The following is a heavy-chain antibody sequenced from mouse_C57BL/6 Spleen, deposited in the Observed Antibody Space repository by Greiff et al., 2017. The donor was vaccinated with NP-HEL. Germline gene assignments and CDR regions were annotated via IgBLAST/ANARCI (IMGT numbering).Heavy chain of an antibody. CDR3: ARWGVTTCFDV. D-gene: IGHD2-2*01. CDR1: GYTFTSYW. Sequence: VQLQQPGAELVMPGASVKLSCKASGYTFTSYWMHWVKQRPGQGLEWIGEIDPSDSYTNYNQKFKGKSTLTVDKSSSTAYMQLSSLTSEDSAVYYCARWGVTTCFDVWGTGTTVTVSS. CDR2: IDPSDSYT. J-gene: IGHJ1*03. V-gene: IGHV1-69*01.